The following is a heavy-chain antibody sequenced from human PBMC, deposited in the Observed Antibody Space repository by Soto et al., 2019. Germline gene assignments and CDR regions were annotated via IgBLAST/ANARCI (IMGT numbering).Heavy chain of an antibody. D-gene: IGHD5-12*01. J-gene: IGHJ4*02. CDR2: IFSSGST. CDR3: AREGSYSAYNFAHGIQLWSFDF. CDR1: GGSINTFY. V-gene: IGHV4-4*07. Sequence: SETLSLTCTVSGGSINTFYWSWVRQPAGKGLEWIGRIFSSGSTSFNPSLESRVAMSVDTSKNHFSLNLSSVTAADMVVYYCAREGSYSAYNFAHGIQLWSFDFWGQGALVTVSS.